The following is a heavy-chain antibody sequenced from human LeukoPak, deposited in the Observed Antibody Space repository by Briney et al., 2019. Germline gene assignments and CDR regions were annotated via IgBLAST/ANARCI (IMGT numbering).Heavy chain of an antibody. V-gene: IGHV1-46*01. CDR1: GDTFTSYY. D-gene: IGHD2-8*01. CDR3: ARESAGVYVPEYYFDY. CDR2: INPSGTST. J-gene: IGHJ4*02. Sequence: ASVKVSCKASGDTFTSYYMHWVRQAPGQGLECMGIINPSGTSTSYAQKFQGRVTITRDTSASTAYMELSSLRSEDMAVYYCARESAGVYVPEYYFDYWGQGTLVTVSS.